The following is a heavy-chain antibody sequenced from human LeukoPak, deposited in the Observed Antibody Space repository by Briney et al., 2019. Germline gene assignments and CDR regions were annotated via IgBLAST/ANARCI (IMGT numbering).Heavy chain of an antibody. D-gene: IGHD6-19*01. CDR2: IYPGDSDT. Sequence: GESLKISCKGSGYSFTSYWIGWVRQLPGKGLEWMGIIYPGDSDTRYSPSFQGQVTISADKSISTAYLQWSSLKASDTAMYYCARHVAVAGNDYWAREPWSPSPQ. J-gene: IGHJ4*02. CDR3: ARHVAVAGNDY. V-gene: IGHV5-51*01. CDR1: GYSFTSYW.